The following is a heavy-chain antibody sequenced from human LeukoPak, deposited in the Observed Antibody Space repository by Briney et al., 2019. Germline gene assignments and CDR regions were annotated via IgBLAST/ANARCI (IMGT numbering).Heavy chain of an antibody. V-gene: IGHV3-23*01. CDR2: ISGSGGST. Sequence: PGGSLRLSCAASGFTSSNYAMSWVRQAPGKGLEWVSAISGSGGSTYYADSVKGRFTVSRDNSKNTLYLQMNSLRAEDTAVYYCAKAGYCSGGSCYMGASWFDPWGQGTLVTVSS. CDR3: AKAGYCSGGSCYMGASWFDP. J-gene: IGHJ5*02. CDR1: GFTSSNYA. D-gene: IGHD2-15*01.